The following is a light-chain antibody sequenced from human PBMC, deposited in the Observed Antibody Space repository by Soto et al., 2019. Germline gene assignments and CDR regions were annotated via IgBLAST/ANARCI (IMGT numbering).Light chain of an antibody. CDR3: QARDSSTMV. V-gene: IGLV3-1*01. CDR2: RDT. J-gene: IGLJ2*01. CDR1: KLGDKY. Sequence: SYELTQPPSVSVSPGQTASITCSGDKLGDKYASWYQQKPGQSPVLVIYRDTERPSGVPERFSGSNSGNTATLSISGTQAMDEADYYCQARDSSTMVFGGGTKFTVL.